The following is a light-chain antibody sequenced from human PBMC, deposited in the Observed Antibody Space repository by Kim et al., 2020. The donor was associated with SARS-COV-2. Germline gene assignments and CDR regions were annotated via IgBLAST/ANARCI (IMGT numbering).Light chain of an antibody. CDR2: YDS. V-gene: IGLV3-21*01. Sequence: APGQTARSTWGGNNSGGHSVHWYQQKPGQAPVLVIYYDSDRPSGIPERFSGSKAATTATLTISRVEAGDEADYYCQVWVTDTDDYVFGTGTKVTVL. CDR3: QVWVTDTDDYV. J-gene: IGLJ1*01. CDR1: NSGGHS.